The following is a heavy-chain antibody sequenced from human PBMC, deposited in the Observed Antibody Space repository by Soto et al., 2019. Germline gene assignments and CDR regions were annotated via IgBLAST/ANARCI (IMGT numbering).Heavy chain of an antibody. CDR1: GYTHTELS. J-gene: IGHJ4*02. CDR2: FDPEDGET. V-gene: IGHV1-24*01. CDR3: ATDSSTSFDY. Sequence: ASVKVSCQVSGYTHTELSMHWVRQAPGKGLEWMGGFDPEDGETIYAQKFQGRVTMTEDTSTDTAYMELSSLRSEDTAVYYCATDSSTSFDYWGQGTLVTVSS. D-gene: IGHD2-2*01.